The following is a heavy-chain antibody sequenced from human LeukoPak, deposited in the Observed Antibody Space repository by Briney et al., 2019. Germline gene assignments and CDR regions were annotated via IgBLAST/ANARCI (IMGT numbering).Heavy chain of an antibody. Sequence: SETLSLTCTVSGGSISSYYWSWIRQPAGKGLEWIGRIYTSGSTNYNPSLKSRVTMSVDTSKNQFSLKLSSVTAADTAVYYCARDRSYGDYGWFDPWGQGTLVTVSS. J-gene: IGHJ5*02. CDR2: IYTSGST. CDR3: ARDRSYGDYGWFDP. V-gene: IGHV4-4*07. CDR1: GGSISSYY. D-gene: IGHD4-17*01.